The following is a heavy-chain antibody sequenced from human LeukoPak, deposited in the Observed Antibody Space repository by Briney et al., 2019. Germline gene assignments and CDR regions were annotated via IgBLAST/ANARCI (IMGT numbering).Heavy chain of an antibody. V-gene: IGHV1-46*01. CDR3: AREQRDYYGSGSYYPAYYGMDV. D-gene: IGHD3-10*01. CDR2: INPSGGNT. J-gene: IGHJ6*02. CDR1: GYTFTSYY. Sequence: ASVKVSCKASGYTFTSYYMHWVRQAPGQGLEWMGIINPSGGNTSYAQKFQGRVTMTRDTSTSTVYMELSSLRSEDTAVYYCAREQRDYYGSGSYYPAYYGMDVWGQGTTVTVSS.